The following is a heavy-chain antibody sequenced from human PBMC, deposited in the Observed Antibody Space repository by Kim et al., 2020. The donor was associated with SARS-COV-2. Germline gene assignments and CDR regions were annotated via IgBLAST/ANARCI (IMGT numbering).Heavy chain of an antibody. CDR1: GFTVSSNY. J-gene: IGHJ4*02. V-gene: IGHV3-53*01. Sequence: GGSLRLSCAASGFTVSSNYMSWVRQAPGKGLEWVSVIYSGGSTYYADSVKGRFTISRDNSKNTLYLQMNSLRAEDTAVYYCARVDSSGYPSLGYWGQGTLVTVSS. CDR2: IYSGGST. D-gene: IGHD3-22*01. CDR3: ARVDSSGYPSLGY.